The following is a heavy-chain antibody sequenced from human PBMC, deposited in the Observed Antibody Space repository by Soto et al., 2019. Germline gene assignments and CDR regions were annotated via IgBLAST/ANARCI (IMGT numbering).Heavy chain of an antibody. Sequence: PSETLSLTCAVYGGSFSGYYWSWIRQPPGKGLEWIGEINHIGSTNYNPSLKSRVTISVDTSKNQFSLKLSSVTAADTAVYYCARVNTAMVRNKFYYYYYRLDVWGQGTTVTVSS. V-gene: IGHV4-34*01. D-gene: IGHD5-18*01. CDR1: GGSFSGYY. J-gene: IGHJ6*02. CDR2: INHIGST. CDR3: ARVNTAMVRNKFYYYYYRLDV.